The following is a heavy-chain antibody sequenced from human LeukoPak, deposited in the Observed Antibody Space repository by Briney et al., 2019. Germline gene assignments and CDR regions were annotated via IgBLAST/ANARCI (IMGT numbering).Heavy chain of an antibody. CDR1: GGSFSGYY. CDR2: INHSGST. J-gene: IGHJ5*02. Sequence: PSETLSLTCAVYGGSFSGYYWSWIRQPPGKGLEWIGEINHSGSTNYNPSLKSRVTISVDTSKNQFSLQLNSVTPEDTAVYYCARGDSFGIAEYSWFDPWGQGTLVTVSS. CDR3: ARGDSFGIAEYSWFDP. D-gene: IGHD6-13*01. V-gene: IGHV4-34*01.